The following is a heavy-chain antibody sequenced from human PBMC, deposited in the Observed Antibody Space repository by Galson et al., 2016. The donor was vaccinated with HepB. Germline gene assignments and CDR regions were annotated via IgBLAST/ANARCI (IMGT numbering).Heavy chain of an antibody. CDR3: ARDRSQDWFDP. Sequence: ETLSLTCTVSGVSVSSGSYYWSWIRQPPGKGLEWIGCIHYSGSTKYNPSLKCRVTISVDTSKNQFSLKLSSVTAADTAVYYCARDRSQDWFDPWGQGTLVTVSS. D-gene: IGHD3-10*01. V-gene: IGHV4-61*01. CDR1: GVSVSSGSYY. CDR2: IHYSGST. J-gene: IGHJ5*02.